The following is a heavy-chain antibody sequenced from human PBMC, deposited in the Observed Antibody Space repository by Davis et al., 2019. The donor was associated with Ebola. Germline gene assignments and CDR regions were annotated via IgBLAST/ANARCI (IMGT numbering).Heavy chain of an antibody. D-gene: IGHD2-8*01. CDR3: ARACYLCDYRMDV. V-gene: IGHV1-46*01. J-gene: IGHJ6*04. CDR1: GYTFTSYY. Sequence: ASVKVSCKASGYTFTSYYMHWVRQAPGQRLEWMGIINPSGGSTSYAQKFQGRVTMTRDTSTSTVYMELSSLRSKDTAVYYCARACYLCDYRMDVWGKGTTATVSS. CDR2: INPSGGST.